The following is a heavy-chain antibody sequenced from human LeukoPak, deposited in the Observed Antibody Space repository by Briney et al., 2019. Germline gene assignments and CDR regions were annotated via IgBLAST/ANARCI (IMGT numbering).Heavy chain of an antibody. D-gene: IGHD1-1*01. CDR1: GGTFSSYA. CDR3: ARGTMAPNWFDP. CDR2: IIPIFGTA. J-gene: IGHJ5*02. V-gene: IGHV1-69*13. Sequence: GASVKVSCKASGGTFSSYAISWVRQAPGQGLEWMGGIIPIFGTANYAQKFQGRVTITADESTSTAYMELSSLRSEDTAVYYCARGTMAPNWFDPWGQGTLVTVSS.